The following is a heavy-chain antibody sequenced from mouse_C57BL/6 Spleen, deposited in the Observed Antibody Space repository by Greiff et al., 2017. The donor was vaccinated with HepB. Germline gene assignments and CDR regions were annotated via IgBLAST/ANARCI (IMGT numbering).Heavy chain of an antibody. D-gene: IGHD4-1*01. CDR3: ASLQLTGSYWYFDV. CDR1: GYTFTSYW. CDR2: IDPSDSYT. V-gene: IGHV1-69*01. J-gene: IGHJ1*03. Sequence: QVQLKQPGAELVMPGASVKLSCKASGYTFTSYWMHWVKQRPGQGLEWIGEIDPSDSYTNYNQKFKGKSTLTVDKSSSTAYMQLSSLTSEDSAVYYCASLQLTGSYWYFDVWGTGTTVTVSS.